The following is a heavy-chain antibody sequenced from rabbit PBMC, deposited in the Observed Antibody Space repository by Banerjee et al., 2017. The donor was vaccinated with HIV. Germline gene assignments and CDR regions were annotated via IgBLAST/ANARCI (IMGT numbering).Heavy chain of an antibody. CDR2: IYTGSGNT. CDR1: GFDFSSSYC. V-gene: IGHV1S40*01. J-gene: IGHJ4*01. D-gene: IGHD4-1*01. CDR3: ARDLAGVIGWKCNL. Sequence: QSLEESGGGLVQPEGSLTLTCTTSGFDFSSSYCMCWVRQAPGKGPEWIACIYTGSGNTYYASWAKGRFTISKSSSTTVTLQMTSLTAAATATYFCARDLAGVIGWKCNLWGPGSLVTVS.